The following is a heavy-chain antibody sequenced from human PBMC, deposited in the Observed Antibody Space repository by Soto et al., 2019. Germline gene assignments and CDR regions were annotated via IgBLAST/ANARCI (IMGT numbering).Heavy chain of an antibody. J-gene: IGHJ4*02. CDR2: ISSSSSTI. CDR3: ARSEANQLFPPDH. Sequence: GGCLRVSCAACIFIFSSYSMNWVRQAPGKGLEWVSYISSSSSTIYYADTVKGRFTISRDNAKNSLYLQMNSLRDEDTAVYYCARSEANQLFPPDHWGQGTLVTGSS. D-gene: IGHD2-2*01. CDR1: IFIFSSYS. V-gene: IGHV3-48*02.